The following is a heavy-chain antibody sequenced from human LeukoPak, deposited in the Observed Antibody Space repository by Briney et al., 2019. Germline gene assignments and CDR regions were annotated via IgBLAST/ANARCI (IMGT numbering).Heavy chain of an antibody. V-gene: IGHV1-2*02. J-gene: IGHJ3*02. Sequence: ASVKVSCKASGYTFTGYYMHWVRQAPGQGLEWMGWINPNSGGTNYAQKLQGRVTMTTDTSTSTAYMELRSLRSDDTAVYYCARDIVVAVAAPDAFDIWGQGTMVTVSS. CDR3: ARDIVVAVAAPDAFDI. CDR1: GYTFTGYY. CDR2: INPNSGGT. D-gene: IGHD6-19*01.